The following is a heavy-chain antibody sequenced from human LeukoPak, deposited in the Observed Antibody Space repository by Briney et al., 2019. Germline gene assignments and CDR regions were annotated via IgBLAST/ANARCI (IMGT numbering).Heavy chain of an antibody. V-gene: IGHV3-21*01. J-gene: IGHJ6*03. CDR3: ARGEVLEWLFPGLDYYYMDV. CDR2: INSSSSYI. CDR1: GFTFSSYS. Sequence: GGSLRLSCAASGFTFSSYSMNWVRQAPGKGLEWVSSINSSSSYIYYADSVKGRFTISRDNAKNSLYLRMNSLRAEDTAVYYCARGEVLEWLFPGLDYYYMDVWGKGTTVTVSS. D-gene: IGHD3-3*01.